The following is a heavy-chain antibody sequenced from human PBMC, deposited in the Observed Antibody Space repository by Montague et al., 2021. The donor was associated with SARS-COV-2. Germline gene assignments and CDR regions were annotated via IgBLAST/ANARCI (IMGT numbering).Heavy chain of an antibody. CDR2: IYYTGST. D-gene: IGHD3-10*01. CDR1: GVSVNNYY. J-gene: IGHJ6*02. V-gene: IGHV4-59*02. Sequence: SETLSLTCSVSGVSVNNYYWAWIRQTPEKGLEWIGYIYYTGSTNYNPSLRNRITISIDTSANQFSLKLRSVTPADTAVYYCARGHYYGRKDYYYGVDVWGQGTTVTVSS. CDR3: ARGHYYGRKDYYYGVDV.